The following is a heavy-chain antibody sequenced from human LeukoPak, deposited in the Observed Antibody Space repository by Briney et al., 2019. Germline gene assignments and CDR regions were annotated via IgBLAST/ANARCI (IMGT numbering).Heavy chain of an antibody. V-gene: IGHV3-11*01. CDR2: ISGSGSTI. CDR1: GLTFSDYY. CDR3: TILHYYGMVV. J-gene: IGHJ6*02. Sequence: GGSLRLSCAASGLTFSDYYMSWIRQAPGKGLEWVSYISGSGSTIYYADSVKGRFTNSRDNAKNSLYLQMDSLSAEDTAVYYCTILHYYGMVVWGPGTTVTVS.